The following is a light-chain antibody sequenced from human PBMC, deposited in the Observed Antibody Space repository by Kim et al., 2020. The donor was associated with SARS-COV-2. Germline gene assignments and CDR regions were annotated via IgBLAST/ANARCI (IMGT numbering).Light chain of an antibody. CDR1: QTISSY. J-gene: IGKJ2*01. CDR3: QQTYSTPHT. CDR2: ETS. Sequence: ASVGDRVTITCRASQTISSYLNWYQQKPGKPPKLLIYETSSLHSGVSSRFSGSESGTDFTLTISSLQPEDFATYYCQQTYSTPHTFGQGTKLEI. V-gene: IGKV1-39*01.